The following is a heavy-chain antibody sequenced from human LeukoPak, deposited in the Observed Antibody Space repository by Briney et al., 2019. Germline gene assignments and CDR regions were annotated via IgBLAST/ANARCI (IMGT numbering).Heavy chain of an antibody. D-gene: IGHD1-26*01. CDR3: ARGIGSSPRRGYFQH. CDR2: ISYDGSNK. Sequence: PGGSLRLSCAASGFMFSSYAMRWVRQAPGKGLEWVAVISYDGSNKYYADSVKGRFTISRDNSKNTLYLQMNSLRAEDTAVYYCARGIGSSPRRGYFQHWGQGTLVTVSS. CDR1: GFMFSSYA. J-gene: IGHJ1*01. V-gene: IGHV3-30*04.